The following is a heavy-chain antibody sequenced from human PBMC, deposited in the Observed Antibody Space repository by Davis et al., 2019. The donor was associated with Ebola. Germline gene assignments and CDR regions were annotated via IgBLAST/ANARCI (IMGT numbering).Heavy chain of an antibody. V-gene: IGHV4-59*01. Sequence: SETLSLTCTVSGGSISSYYWSWIRQPPGKGLEWIGYIYYSGSTNYNPSLKSRVTISVDTSKNQLSLKLSSVTAADTAVYYCARDAGYAYDYWGQGTLVTVSS. D-gene: IGHD5-12*01. J-gene: IGHJ4*02. CDR3: ARDAGYAYDY. CDR1: GGSISSYY. CDR2: IYYSGST.